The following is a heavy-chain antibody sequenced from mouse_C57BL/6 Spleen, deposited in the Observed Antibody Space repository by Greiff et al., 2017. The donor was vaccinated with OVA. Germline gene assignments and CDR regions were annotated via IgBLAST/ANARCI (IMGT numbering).Heavy chain of an antibody. D-gene: IGHD4-1*01. CDR3: ARGGPNWGFDY. CDR2: IYPGGGYT. Sequence: VKLVESGAELVRPGTSVKMSCKASGYTFTNYWIGWAKQRPGHGLEWIGDIYPGGGYTNYNEKFKGKATLTADKSSSTAYMQLSSLTSEDSAIYYCARGGPNWGFDYWGQGTTLTVSS. V-gene: IGHV1-63*01. J-gene: IGHJ2*01. CDR1: GYTFTNYW.